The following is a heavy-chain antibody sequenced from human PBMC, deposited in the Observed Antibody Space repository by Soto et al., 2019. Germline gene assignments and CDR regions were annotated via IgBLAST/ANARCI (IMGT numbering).Heavy chain of an antibody. D-gene: IGHD1-7*01. Sequence: GGSLRLSCAASGFIFGDSYMYWSRQAPWKGLEWVSAISGSGGSTYYADSVKGRFTISRDNSKNTLYLQMNSLRAEDTAVYYCAKSNWNYVELCYFDYWGQGTLVTVSS. J-gene: IGHJ4*02. CDR1: GFIFGDSY. CDR3: AKSNWNYVELCYFDY. CDR2: ISGSGGST. V-gene: IGHV3-23*01.